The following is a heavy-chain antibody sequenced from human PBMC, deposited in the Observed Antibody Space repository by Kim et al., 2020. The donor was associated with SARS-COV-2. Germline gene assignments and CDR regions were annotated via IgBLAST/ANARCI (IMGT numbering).Heavy chain of an antibody. CDR1: GFTFDEYA. CDR2: ISGNSDKI. CDR3: TKDRYCSSASCPLDY. D-gene: IGHD2-2*01. J-gene: IGHJ4*02. Sequence: SLRLSCVGSGFTFDEYAIHWVRQAPGKGLEWVSGISGNSDKIGYADSVKGRFTISRDNARNSLYLQMNSLRPEDTALYYCTKDRYCSSASCPLDYWGQGTLVTVSS. V-gene: IGHV3-9*01.